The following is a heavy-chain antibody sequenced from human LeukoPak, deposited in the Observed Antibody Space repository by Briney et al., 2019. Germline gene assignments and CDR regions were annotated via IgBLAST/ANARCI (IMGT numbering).Heavy chain of an antibody. CDR3: ARDELWTVVEPALDY. J-gene: IGHJ4*02. CDR1: GFTFSSYW. D-gene: IGHD2-2*01. CDR2: IKQDGSEK. Sequence: GGSLRLSCAASGFTFSSYWMHWVRQAPGKGLEWVANIKQDGSEKFYVDSVKGRFTISRDNAKNSLYLQMNSLRAEDTAVYYCARDELWTVVEPALDYWGQGTLVTVSS. V-gene: IGHV3-7*01.